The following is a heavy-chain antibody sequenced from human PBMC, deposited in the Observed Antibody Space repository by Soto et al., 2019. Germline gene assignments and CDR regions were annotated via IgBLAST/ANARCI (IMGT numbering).Heavy chain of an antibody. J-gene: IGHJ4*02. D-gene: IGHD2-15*01. Sequence: QVQLVQSGAEVKKPGASVKVSCKAPGYTFTSYGISWVRQAPGQGLEWIGWISAYNGNTNYAQKLQGRVTMTTDTSTSTAYMELRSLRSDDTAVYYCARVSGGYCSGGSCYSGYFDYWGQGSLVTVS. CDR3: ARVSGGYCSGGSCYSGYFDY. CDR1: GYTFTSYG. V-gene: IGHV1-18*01. CDR2: ISAYNGNT.